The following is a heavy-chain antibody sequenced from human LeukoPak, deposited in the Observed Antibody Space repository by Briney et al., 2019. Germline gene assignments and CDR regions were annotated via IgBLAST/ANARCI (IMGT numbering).Heavy chain of an antibody. CDR1: GFTFSSYG. V-gene: IGHV3-30*18. Sequence: PGGSLRLSCAASGFTFSSYGMHWVRQAPGKGLECVAVISYDGSNKYYADSVKGRYTVSRDNSKNTLYLQMNSPRAEDTAVYYCAKDRRPYYYGMDVWGQGTTVTVSS. CDR3: AKDRRPYYYGMDV. CDR2: ISYDGSNK. J-gene: IGHJ6*02.